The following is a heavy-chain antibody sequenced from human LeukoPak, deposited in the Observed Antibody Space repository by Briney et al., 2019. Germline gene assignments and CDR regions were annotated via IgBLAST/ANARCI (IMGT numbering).Heavy chain of an antibody. V-gene: IGHV4-61*02. CDR1: GGSISSGSYF. J-gene: IGHJ5*02. CDR2: IHTNGIT. Sequence: SETLSLTCTVSGGSISSGSYFWSWIRQPAGKGMEWIGRIHTNGITSYNPSLKSRVTISIDTSKNQFSLKLSSVTAADTAVYYCARGRGDIVVVPAAIRGWFDPWGQGTLVTVSS. CDR3: ARGRGDIVVVPAAIRGWFDP. D-gene: IGHD2-2*02.